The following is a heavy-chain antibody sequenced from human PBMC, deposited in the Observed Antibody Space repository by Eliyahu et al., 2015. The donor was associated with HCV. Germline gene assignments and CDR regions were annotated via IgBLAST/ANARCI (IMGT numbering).Heavy chain of an antibody. J-gene: IGHJ5*02. CDR3: VKDQENSGSYSGHNWFDP. Sequence: EVQLVESGGGLVXPGGSLRLSCSASGFXXXSSAXPWVRQAPGKGLEYVSAISSNGDITXYADSVKGRFTISRDNSKNTLYLQMSSLRPEDTAVYYCVKDQENSGSYSGHNWFDPWGQGTLVTVSS. D-gene: IGHD1-26*01. CDR1: GFXXXSSA. CDR2: ISSNGDIT. V-gene: IGHV3-64D*09.